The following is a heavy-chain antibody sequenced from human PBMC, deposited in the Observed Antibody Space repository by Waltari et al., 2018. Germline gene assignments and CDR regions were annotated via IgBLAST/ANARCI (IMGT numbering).Heavy chain of an antibody. CDR3: VRDFDYPTGV. CDR1: AYSFSRNY. J-gene: IGHJ3*01. CDR2: ISGDSTER. D-gene: IGHD1-1*01. V-gene: IGHV3-74*01. Sequence: EWQVVESGGGLVQPGGSLRLSCEASAYSFSRNYMHWVRQTPGKGLMWGERISGDSTERNYADSVRGRFTISRDNGRNTVYLQMSSLRAEDTAIYYCVRDFDYPTGVWGQGTMVTVSS.